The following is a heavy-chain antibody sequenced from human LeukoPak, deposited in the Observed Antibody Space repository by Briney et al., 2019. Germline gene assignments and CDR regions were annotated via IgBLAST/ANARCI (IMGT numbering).Heavy chain of an antibody. CDR1: GFTFSSYW. CDR3: ARTMVRGVNPYYYGMDV. Sequence: GGSLRLSCAASGFTFSSYWMNWVRQAPGKGLEWVANIKQDGSEKYYVDSVKGRFTISRDNAKNSLYLQMNSLGAEDTAVYYCARTMVRGVNPYYYGMDVWGQGTTVTVSS. J-gene: IGHJ6*02. V-gene: IGHV3-7*01. CDR2: IKQDGSEK. D-gene: IGHD3-10*01.